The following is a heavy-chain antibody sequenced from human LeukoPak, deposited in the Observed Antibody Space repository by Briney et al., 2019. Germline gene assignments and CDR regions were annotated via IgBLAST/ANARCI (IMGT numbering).Heavy chain of an antibody. V-gene: IGHV4-34*01. CDR2: INHSGST. Sequence: SETLSLTCAVYGGSFSGYYWSWIRQPPGKGLEWIGEINHSGSTNYNPSLKSRVTISVDTTKNQFSLKLSSVTAADTAVYYCARHERNTAMVYAFDIWGQGTMVTVSS. CDR3: ARHERNTAMVYAFDI. J-gene: IGHJ3*02. D-gene: IGHD5-18*01. CDR1: GGSFSGYY.